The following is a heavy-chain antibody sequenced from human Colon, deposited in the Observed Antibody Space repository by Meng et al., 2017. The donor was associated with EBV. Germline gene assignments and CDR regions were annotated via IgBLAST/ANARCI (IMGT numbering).Heavy chain of an antibody. CDR2: IIHGGSP. Sequence: QVQLKQWGEGLLKPSETLALTCAVNGGSLSGAYWNWIRQPPGKGLEWIGEIIHGGSPSYNPSLKSRVTISIDTSKNQLSLMLSSVTAAETAVYYCARRPTGIDYWGQGTLVTVSS. J-gene: IGHJ4*02. V-gene: IGHV4-34*12. D-gene: IGHD2-8*02. CDR3: ARRPTGIDY. CDR1: GGSLSGAY.